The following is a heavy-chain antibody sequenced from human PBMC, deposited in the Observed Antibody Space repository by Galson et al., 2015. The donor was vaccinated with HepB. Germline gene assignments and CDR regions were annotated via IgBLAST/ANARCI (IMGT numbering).Heavy chain of an antibody. CDR3: AKDPIFGASGWFYFDY. V-gene: IGHV3-23*01. J-gene: IGHJ4*02. CDR1: GFRFSNYA. Sequence: SLRLSCAASGFRFSNYAMSWVRQAPGKGLEWVSGITGSGGSTYYAASVKGRFTISRDNTKNTLYLQMRGLRADDTAVYYCAKDPIFGASGWFYFDYWGREPWSPSPQ. D-gene: IGHD3-3*01. CDR2: ITGSGGST.